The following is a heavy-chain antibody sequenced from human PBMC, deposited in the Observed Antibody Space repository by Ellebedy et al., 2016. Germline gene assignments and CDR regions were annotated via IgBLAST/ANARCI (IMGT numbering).Heavy chain of an antibody. Sequence: GGSLRLSCAAFGFKLGNYAMSWVRQAPGKGLEGVSIISGGVASIYYADSVKGRFTISRDISKNTLYLQMNSLRAEDTAVYYCAKGSIPAALTCLDYWGQGTLVTVSS. CDR2: ISGGVASI. J-gene: IGHJ4*02. CDR3: AKGSIPAALTCLDY. CDR1: GFKLGNYA. D-gene: IGHD6-13*01. V-gene: IGHV3-23*01.